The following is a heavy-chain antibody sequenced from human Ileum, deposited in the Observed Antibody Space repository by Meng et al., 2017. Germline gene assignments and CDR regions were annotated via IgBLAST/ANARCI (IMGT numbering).Heavy chain of an antibody. CDR2: INAGDGTT. CDR3: ARSYCSSTSCQYYFDY. V-gene: IGHV1-3*01. Sequence: QVHLVQSGAEGKKPGAAVKASCQASGYTFSNYAIHGVRQAPGQRLEWMGWINAGDGTTKYSEKFQGRVSITRDTSASTGYMELSSLTSEDTAVYHCARSYCSSTSCQYYFDYWGQGTLVTVSS. CDR1: GYTFSNYA. J-gene: IGHJ4*02. D-gene: IGHD2-2*01.